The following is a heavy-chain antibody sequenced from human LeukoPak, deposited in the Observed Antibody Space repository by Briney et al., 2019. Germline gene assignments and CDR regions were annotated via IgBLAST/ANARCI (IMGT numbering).Heavy chain of an antibody. CDR1: GFTFSSYG. V-gene: IGHV3-30*18. D-gene: IGHD2-15*01. Sequence: PGGSLRLSCAASGFTFSSYGMHWVRQAPGKGLEWVAVISYDGSNKYYADSVKGRFTISRDNSKNTLYLKMNSLRAEDTAVYYCAKDPRRYCSGGSCYPYYFDYWGQGTLVTVSS. CDR3: AKDPRRYCSGGSCYPYYFDY. CDR2: ISYDGSNK. J-gene: IGHJ4*02.